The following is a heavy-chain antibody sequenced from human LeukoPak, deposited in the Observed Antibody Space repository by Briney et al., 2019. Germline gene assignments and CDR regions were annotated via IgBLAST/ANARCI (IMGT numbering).Heavy chain of an antibody. CDR1: GFTFSSYW. D-gene: IGHD3-3*01. V-gene: IGHV3-7*01. CDR2: IKQDGSEK. J-gene: IGHJ6*03. Sequence: GGSLRLSCAASGFTFSSYWMSWVRQAPGKGLEWVANIKQDGSEKYYVGSVKGRFTISRDNAKNSLYLQMNSLRAEDTAVYYCARDSDDFWSGYPHMDVWGKGTTVTVSS. CDR3: ARDSDDFWSGYPHMDV.